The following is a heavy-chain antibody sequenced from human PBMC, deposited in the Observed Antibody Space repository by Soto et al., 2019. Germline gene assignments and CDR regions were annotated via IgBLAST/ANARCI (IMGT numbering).Heavy chain of an antibody. D-gene: IGHD3-16*01. CDR3: ARDRIQLRLGKYSFNGMDV. J-gene: IGHJ6*02. CDR1: GGTFSDYA. CDR2: IVPRFGSP. V-gene: IGHV1-69*06. Sequence: QVQLVQSGAEMRKPGSSLRVSCKASGGTFSDYAFSWVRQAPGQGLEWTGGIVPRFGSPNYAQKFGGRVTITADTSTSTVYMELSGLRFDATAVYFCARDRIQLRLGKYSFNGMDVWGQGTTITVSS.